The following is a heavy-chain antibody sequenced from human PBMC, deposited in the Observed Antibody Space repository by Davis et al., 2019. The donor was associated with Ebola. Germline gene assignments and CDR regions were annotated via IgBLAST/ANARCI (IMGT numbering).Heavy chain of an antibody. CDR1: GDSISSNW. J-gene: IGHJ5*02. D-gene: IGHD3-3*01. CDR3: ARGGTIFGP. CDR2: IHHSGTI. Sequence: SETLSLTCAVSGDSISSNWWSWVRRPPGRGLEWIGEIHHSGTINYNPSLKSRATISLDKSKNQFSLKLSSVTAADTAVYYCARGGTIFGPWGQGTLVTVSS. V-gene: IGHV4-4*02.